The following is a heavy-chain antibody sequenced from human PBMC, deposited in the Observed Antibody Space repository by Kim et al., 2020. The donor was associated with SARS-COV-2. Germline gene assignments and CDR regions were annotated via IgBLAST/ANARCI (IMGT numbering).Heavy chain of an antibody. CDR2: IYYSGST. CDR1: GGSISSSSYY. V-gene: IGHV4-39*01. D-gene: IGHD2-8*01. J-gene: IGHJ4*02. Sequence: SETLSLTCTVSGGSISSSSYYWGWIRQPPGKGLEWIGSIYYSGSTYYNPSLKSRVTISVDTSKNQFSLKLSSVTAADTAVYYCARAWLDYWCDYWGQGTLVTVSS. CDR3: ARAWLDYWCDY.